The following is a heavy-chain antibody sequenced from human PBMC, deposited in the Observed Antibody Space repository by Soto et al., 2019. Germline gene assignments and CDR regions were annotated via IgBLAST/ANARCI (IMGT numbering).Heavy chain of an antibody. Sequence: ASVKVSCKASGYTFTSYGISWVRQAPGQGLEWMGWISAYNGNTNYAQKLQGRVTMTTDTSTSTAYMELRSLRSDDTAVYYCGRYCSGGSCSETFDYWGQGTLVTVSS. CDR3: GRYCSGGSCSETFDY. D-gene: IGHD2-15*01. J-gene: IGHJ4*02. CDR1: GYTFTSYG. V-gene: IGHV1-18*01. CDR2: ISAYNGNT.